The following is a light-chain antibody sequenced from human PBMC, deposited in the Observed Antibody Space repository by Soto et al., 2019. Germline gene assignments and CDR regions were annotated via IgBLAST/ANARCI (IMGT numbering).Light chain of an antibody. Sequence: EIVMTQSPATLSASPGEGATLSCKAGQNVYNNLAWYQQRPGQPPRLLIYDASTRATGISARFSGSGYGTEFTLSISSLQSEDFAGYCCQQCRNLLLTLGGGTKVKI. CDR2: DAS. CDR3: QQCRNLLLT. J-gene: IGKJ4*01. CDR1: QNVYNN. V-gene: IGKV3-15*01.